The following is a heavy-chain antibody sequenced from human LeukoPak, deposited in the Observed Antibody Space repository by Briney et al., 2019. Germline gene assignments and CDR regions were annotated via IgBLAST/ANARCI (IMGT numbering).Heavy chain of an antibody. J-gene: IGHJ5*02. CDR1: GFTFSSYE. V-gene: IGHV3-48*03. CDR2: ISSSGSTV. D-gene: IGHD3-22*01. CDR3: AKDYQYYYDSSGYLSASDWFDP. Sequence: GGSLRLSCAASGFTFSSYEMNWVRQAPGKGLEWVSYISSSGSTVYYADSVKGRFTISRDNAKNSLYLQMNSLRAEDTAVYYCAKDYQYYYDSSGYLSASDWFDPWGQGTLVTVSS.